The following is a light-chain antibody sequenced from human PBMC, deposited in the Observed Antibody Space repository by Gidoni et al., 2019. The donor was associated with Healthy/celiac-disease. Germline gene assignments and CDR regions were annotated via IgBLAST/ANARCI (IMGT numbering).Light chain of an antibody. CDR3: QQYNNWPPRT. CDR1: QSVSSN. V-gene: IGKV3-15*01. Sequence: EIVMTQSPATLSVSPGERATLSCRASQSVSSNLAWYQQKPGQAPRLLIYGASTRATGIPARFSCSGSGTEFTLTISSLQSEDFAVYYCQQYNNWPPRTFXXXTKVEIK. J-gene: IGKJ1*01. CDR2: GAS.